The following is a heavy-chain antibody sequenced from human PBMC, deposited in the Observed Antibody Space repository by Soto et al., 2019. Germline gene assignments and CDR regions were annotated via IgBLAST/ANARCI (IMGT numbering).Heavy chain of an antibody. V-gene: IGHV4-39*01. CDR2: SGTT. J-gene: IGHJ4*02. Sequence: QLQLQESGPGLVRPSETLSLTCTVSGGSISSYNYLWTWIRQSPGKGPEWIGSGTTYYNPSLRSRVTISVDKSRNQLSLEMSSVTAADTAVYYCATYGGDTGRFDYWGQGILVTVSS. CDR1: GGSISSYNYL. D-gene: IGHD4-17*01. CDR3: ATYGGDTGRFDY.